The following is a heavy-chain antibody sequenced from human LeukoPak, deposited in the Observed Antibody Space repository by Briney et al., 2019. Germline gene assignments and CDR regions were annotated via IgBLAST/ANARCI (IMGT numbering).Heavy chain of an antibody. D-gene: IGHD1-26*01. CDR2: IYSGGST. CDR1: GFTVSSNY. Sequence: GGSLRLSCAASGFTVSSNYMSWVRQAPGKGLEWVSVIYSGGSTYYADSVKGRFTISRDNSKSTLYLQMNSLRAEDTAVYYCARGGRLHAFDIWGQGTMVTVSS. V-gene: IGHV3-53*01. J-gene: IGHJ3*02. CDR3: ARGGRLHAFDI.